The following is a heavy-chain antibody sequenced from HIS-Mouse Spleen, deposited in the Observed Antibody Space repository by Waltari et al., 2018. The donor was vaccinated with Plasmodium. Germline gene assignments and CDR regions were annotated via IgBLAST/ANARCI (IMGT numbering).Heavy chain of an antibody. CDR3: ARLVVVASKDSY. V-gene: IGHV4-34*01. Sequence: QVQLQQWGAGLLKPSETLSLTCAVSGGSFSGYYLSWSRQPPGKGLEWIGEINHSGSTNYNPSLKSRVTISVDTSKNQFSLKLSSVTAADTAVYYCARLVVVASKDSYWGQGTLVTVSS. CDR2: INHSGST. J-gene: IGHJ1*01. D-gene: IGHD2-15*01. CDR1: GGSFSGYY.